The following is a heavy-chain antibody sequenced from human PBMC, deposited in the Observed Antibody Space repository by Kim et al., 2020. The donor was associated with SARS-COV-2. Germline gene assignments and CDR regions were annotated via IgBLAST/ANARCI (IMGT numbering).Heavy chain of an antibody. V-gene: IGHV3-48*03. CDR2: ITDSGSSI. CDR3: ARAGGYCSSGNCYALDY. CDR1: GFIFSRHE. Sequence: GGSLRLSCAASGFIFSRHEMNWVRQAPGKGLEWVSYITDSGSSISYADSVKGRFTISRDNAKNSLYLQMNSLRAEDTAVYYCARAGGYCSSGNCYALDYWGQGTLVTVSS. D-gene: IGHD2-15*01. J-gene: IGHJ4*02.